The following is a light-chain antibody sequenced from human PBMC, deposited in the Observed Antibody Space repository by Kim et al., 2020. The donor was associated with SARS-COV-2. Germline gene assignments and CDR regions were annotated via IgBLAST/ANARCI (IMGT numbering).Light chain of an antibody. J-gene: IGLJ3*02. CDR2: EVT. Sequence: TPISFTGTSRVIGSSYLVSWYQHLPGQAPKLIIYEVTQRPSGVSNRFSGSKSGNPPSLTISGLQTEDEADYYCCSYAGSGTFEVVFGGGTQLTVL. CDR3: CSYAGSGTFEVV. V-gene: IGLV2-23*02. CDR1: SRVIGSSYL.